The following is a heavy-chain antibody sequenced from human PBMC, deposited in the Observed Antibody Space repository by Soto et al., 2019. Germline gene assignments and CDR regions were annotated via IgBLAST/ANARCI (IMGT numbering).Heavy chain of an antibody. CDR3: AREGRTMVDVVMTGRDYYGLDV. V-gene: IGHV1-18*01. CDR2: ISAYSGDT. Sequence: QVQLVQSGAEVKRPGASVTVSCKASGYTFIRYGISWVRQAPGQGLEWMGWISAYSGDTNYAQKLQGRVTLTTDTSTSTAYMALRSLRSDDTAVYYCAREGRTMVDVVMTGRDYYGLDVWGQGTTVTVSS. D-gene: IGHD3-22*01. CDR1: GYTFIRYG. J-gene: IGHJ6*02.